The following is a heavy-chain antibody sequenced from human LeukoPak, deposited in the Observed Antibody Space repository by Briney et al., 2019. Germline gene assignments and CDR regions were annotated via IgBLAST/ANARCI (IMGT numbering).Heavy chain of an antibody. Sequence: GGSLRLSCGASGFSFSDYAMHWVRQAPGKGLEWVALIWYDGSNDNYADSVKGRFTISRDNSKNTLYLQMNSLRAEDTAVYYCAKGIQPSDKNGFDVWGQGTMVTVSS. J-gene: IGHJ3*01. D-gene: IGHD5-18*01. CDR1: GFSFSDYA. V-gene: IGHV3-33*06. CDR2: IWYDGSND. CDR3: AKGIQPSDKNGFDV.